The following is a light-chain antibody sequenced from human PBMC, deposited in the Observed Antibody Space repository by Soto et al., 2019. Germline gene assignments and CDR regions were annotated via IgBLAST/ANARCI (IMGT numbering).Light chain of an antibody. CDR3: QQYFTPPWT. Sequence: DIQMTQSPSSLSASVGDRVTITCRASQGISNYLAWYQQKPGKVPRLLIFAASTLQSGAPSRFRSAGSETDFTLTINGLQPEDVATYYCQQYFTPPWTFGQGTKVEI. V-gene: IGKV1-27*01. J-gene: IGKJ1*01. CDR1: QGISNY. CDR2: AAS.